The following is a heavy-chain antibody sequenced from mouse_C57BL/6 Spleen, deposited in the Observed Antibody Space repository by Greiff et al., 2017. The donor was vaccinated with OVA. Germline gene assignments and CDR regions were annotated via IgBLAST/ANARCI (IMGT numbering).Heavy chain of an antibody. Sequence: VQLQQSGAELARPGASVKLSCTASGYTFTSYGISWVKQSTGQGLEWIGEIYPRSGNTYYNEKFKGKATLTADKSSSTAYMELRSLTSEDSAVYFCARELSNYDAMDYWGQGTSVTVSS. CDR3: ARELSNYDAMDY. D-gene: IGHD2-5*01. J-gene: IGHJ4*01. CDR2: IYPRSGNT. V-gene: IGHV1-81*01. CDR1: GYTFTSYG.